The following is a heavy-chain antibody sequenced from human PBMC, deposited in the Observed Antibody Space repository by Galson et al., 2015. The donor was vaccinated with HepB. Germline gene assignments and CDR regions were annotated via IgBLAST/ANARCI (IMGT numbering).Heavy chain of an antibody. Sequence: LSLTCAVYGGSFSGYYWSWIRQPPGKGLEWIGEINHSGSTNYNPSLKSRVTISVDTSKNQFSLKLSSVTAADTAVYYCARGGAVVPAATEYNWFDPWGQGTLVTVSS. V-gene: IGHV4-34*01. CDR2: INHSGST. D-gene: IGHD2-2*01. CDR1: GGSFSGYY. CDR3: ARGGAVVPAATEYNWFDP. J-gene: IGHJ5*02.